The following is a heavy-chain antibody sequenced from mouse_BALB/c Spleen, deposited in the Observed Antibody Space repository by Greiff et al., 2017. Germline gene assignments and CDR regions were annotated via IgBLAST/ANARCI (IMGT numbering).Heavy chain of an antibody. J-gene: IGHJ2*01. V-gene: IGHV14-1*02. CDR1: GFNIKDYY. CDR3: ANGQQYYFDY. D-gene: IGHD1-2*01. Sequence: EVQLQQSGAELVRPGALVKLSCKASGFNIKDYYMHWVKQRPEQGLEWIGWIDPENGNTIYDPKFQGKASITADTYSNTAYLKLSSLTSEDTAVYYCANGQQYYFDYWGQGTTLTVSS. CDR2: IDPENGNT.